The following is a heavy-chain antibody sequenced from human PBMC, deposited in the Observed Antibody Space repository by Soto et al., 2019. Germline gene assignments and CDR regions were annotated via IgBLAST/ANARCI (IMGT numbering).Heavy chain of an antibody. J-gene: IGHJ6*02. V-gene: IGHV3-23*01. CDR1: VFTFSSYA. CDR2: ISGSGGST. D-gene: IGHD3-22*01. CDR3: AKDHYDSSPWGLNYYYYGMDV. Sequence: PWASLEPYCAASVFTFSSYAMTRLGQAPGRGPELVPAISGSGGSTYYADSVKGRFTISIDNSKNTLYLQMNSLRAEDTAVYYCAKDHYDSSPWGLNYYYYGMDVWGQGTPFTVSS.